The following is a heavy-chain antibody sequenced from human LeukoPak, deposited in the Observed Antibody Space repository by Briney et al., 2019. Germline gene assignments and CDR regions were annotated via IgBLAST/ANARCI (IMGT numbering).Heavy chain of an antibody. J-gene: IGHJ4*02. CDR2: IYYSGST. V-gene: IGHV4-39*07. CDR3: ASPGGHYSSGWWGY. CDR1: GGSISSSSYY. Sequence: NTSETLSLTCTVSGGSISSSSYYWGWIRQPPGKGLEWIGSIYYSGSTYYNPSLKSRVTISVDTSKNQFSLKLSSVTAADTAVYYCASPGGHYSSGWWGYWGQGTLVTVSS. D-gene: IGHD6-19*01.